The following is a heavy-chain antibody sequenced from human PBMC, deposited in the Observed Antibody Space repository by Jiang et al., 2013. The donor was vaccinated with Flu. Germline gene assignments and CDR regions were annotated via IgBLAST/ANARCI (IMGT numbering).Heavy chain of an antibody. D-gene: IGHD2-2*01. V-gene: IGHV1-18*04. J-gene: IGHJ4*02. CDR2: ISASSGKT. CDR3: AGHQSTGY. CDR1: GYTFTSYG. Sequence: KKPGASVKVSCKASGYTFTSYGITWVRQAPGQGLEWMGWISASSGKTNYAQDLQGRVTVTTDTSTTTAYMELRSLKSDDTAVYYCAGHQSTGYWGQGTLVTVSS.